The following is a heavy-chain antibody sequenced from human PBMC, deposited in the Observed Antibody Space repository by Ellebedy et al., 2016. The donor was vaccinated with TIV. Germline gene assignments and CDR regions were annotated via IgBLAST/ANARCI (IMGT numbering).Heavy chain of an antibody. J-gene: IGHJ4*02. CDR1: GGTFSSYA. Sequence: SVKVSXXASGGTFSSYAISWVRQAPGQGLEWMGGIIPIFGTANYAQKFQGRVTMTRNTSISTAYMELSSLRSEDTAVYYCARGAGYSDPNDYWGQGTLVTVSS. CDR3: ARGAGYSDPNDY. CDR2: IIPIFGTA. V-gene: IGHV1-69*05. D-gene: IGHD6-13*01.